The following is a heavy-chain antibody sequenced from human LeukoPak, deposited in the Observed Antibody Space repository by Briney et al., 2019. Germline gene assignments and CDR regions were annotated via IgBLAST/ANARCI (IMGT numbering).Heavy chain of an antibody. CDR3: AKVSGGGLYYDGMDV. Sequence: GESLKISCAASGFTVSSNYMSWVRRAPGKGLEWVSVISGSGGTTYYADSVKGRFTISRDSSKNTLYLQMNSLRAEDTAVYYCAKVSGGGLYYDGMDVWGQGTTVTVSS. CDR2: ISGSGGTT. V-gene: IGHV3-23*01. D-gene: IGHD1-14*01. CDR1: GFTVSSNY. J-gene: IGHJ6*02.